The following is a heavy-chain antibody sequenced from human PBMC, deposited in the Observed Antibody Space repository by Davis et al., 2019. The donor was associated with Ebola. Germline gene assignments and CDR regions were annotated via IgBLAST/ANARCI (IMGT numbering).Heavy chain of an antibody. Sequence: HTAGSLRLSCAASGFTFRSYYMHWVRQDSATGLVWVSGIDPDGSRVSYADSVKGRFTISRDNAKDTVYLQMNSLRAEDTAEYYCATLSYGMDVWGQGTTVTVSS. V-gene: IGHV3-74*01. CDR3: ATLSYGMDV. CDR2: IDPDGSRV. J-gene: IGHJ6*02. CDR1: GFTFRSYY.